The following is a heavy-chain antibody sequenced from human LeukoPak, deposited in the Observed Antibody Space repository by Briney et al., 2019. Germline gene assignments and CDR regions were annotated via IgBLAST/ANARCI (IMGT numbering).Heavy chain of an antibody. CDR1: GFTFSSYA. Sequence: GGSLRLSGAASGFTFSSYAMQWVRQAPGKGREGGAVISYDGSNKYYADSVKGRFTISRDNSKNTLYLQMNSLRAEDTAVYYCAREAPLPYYYDSSGLSYYFDYWGQGTLVTVSS. D-gene: IGHD3-22*01. CDR2: ISYDGSNK. V-gene: IGHV3-30-3*01. CDR3: AREAPLPYYYDSSGLSYYFDY. J-gene: IGHJ4*02.